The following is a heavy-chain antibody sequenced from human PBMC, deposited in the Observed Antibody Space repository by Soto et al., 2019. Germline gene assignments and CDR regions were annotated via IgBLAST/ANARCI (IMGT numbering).Heavy chain of an antibody. J-gene: IGHJ4*02. Sequence: QVQLVESGGGVVQPGRSLRLSCAASGFTFSSYTMHWVRQAPGEGLEWVAVISYDGGNKYYADSVKGRFTISRDNSKNPLYLQMNSLTAEETTVYYCAGQGRYYEGSGYHYGRVFYYWGQGTLGTVS. CDR1: GFTFSSYT. V-gene: IGHV3-30*04. D-gene: IGHD3-22*01. CDR2: ISYDGGNK. CDR3: AGQGRYYEGSGYHYGRVFYY.